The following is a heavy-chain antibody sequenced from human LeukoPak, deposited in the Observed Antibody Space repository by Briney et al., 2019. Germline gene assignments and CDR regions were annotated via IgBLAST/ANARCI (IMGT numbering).Heavy chain of an antibody. CDR1: GFTFSSYW. J-gene: IGHJ4*02. D-gene: IGHD2-2*01. Sequence: GGSLRLSCAASGFTFSSYWMNWVRQATGQGLVWVSHINTDGRTTTYADSVKGRFTVYRDNAKNTLYLEMNRLRAEDTAVYYCARDNAYMFDYWGQGTQVTVSS. V-gene: IGHV3-74*01. CDR3: ARDNAYMFDY. CDR2: INTDGRTT.